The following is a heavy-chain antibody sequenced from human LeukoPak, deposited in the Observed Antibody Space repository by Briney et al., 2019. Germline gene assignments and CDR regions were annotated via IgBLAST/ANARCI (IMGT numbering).Heavy chain of an antibody. CDR3: AKSLGIAVVGTGFDY. CDR1: GFTFGDFA. V-gene: IGHV3-9*01. D-gene: IGHD6-19*01. Sequence: GGSLRLSCAASGFTFGDFAFHWVRHVPGKGLEWVSAIRWNSDRIDYADSVKGRFTISRDNAKNSLYLQMNSLRIEDTALYYCAKSLGIAVVGTGFDYWGQGTLVTVSS. J-gene: IGHJ4*02. CDR2: IRWNSDRI.